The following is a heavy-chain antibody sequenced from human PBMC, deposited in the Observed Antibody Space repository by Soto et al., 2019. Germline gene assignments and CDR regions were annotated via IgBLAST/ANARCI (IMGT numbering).Heavy chain of an antibody. CDR1: GGSISSGGYY. D-gene: IGHD1-26*01. J-gene: IGHJ6*02. V-gene: IGHV4-31*03. CDR2: IYHSGYT. Sequence: ASETLSLTCTVSGGSISSGGYYWTWIRQHPGKGLEWIAYIYHSGYTFYNPSLKSRVTMSVDTSKNQFSLKLRSVTAADTAVYYCAKWEGLGSDYYYYAMDVWGQGTTVTVSS. CDR3: AKWEGLGSDYYYYAMDV.